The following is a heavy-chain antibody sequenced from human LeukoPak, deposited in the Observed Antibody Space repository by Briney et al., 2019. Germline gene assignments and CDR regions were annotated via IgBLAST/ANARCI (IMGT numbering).Heavy chain of an antibody. V-gene: IGHV4-34*01. CDR2: INHSGST. Sequence: SETLSLTCAVYGGSFSGYYWSWIRQPPGKGLEWIGEINHSGSTNYNPSLKSRVTISVDTSKNQFSLKLSSVTAADTAVYYCAREGSSGWYGTDYWGQGTLVTVSS. CDR1: GGSFSGYY. J-gene: IGHJ4*02. D-gene: IGHD6-19*01. CDR3: AREGSSGWYGTDY.